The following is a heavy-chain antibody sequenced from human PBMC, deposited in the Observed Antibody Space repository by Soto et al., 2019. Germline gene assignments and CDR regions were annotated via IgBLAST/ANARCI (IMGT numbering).Heavy chain of an antibody. CDR2: INAGNGNT. CDR3: ARDFRRWGATKNYYYYYGMDV. Sequence: ASVKVSCKASGYTFTSYAMHWVRQAPGQRLEWMGWINAGNGNTKYSQKFQGRVTITRDTSASTAYMELSSLRSEDTAVYYCARDFRRWGATKNYYYYYGMDVWGQGTTVTVSS. V-gene: IGHV1-3*01. D-gene: IGHD5-12*01. CDR1: GYTFTSYA. J-gene: IGHJ6*02.